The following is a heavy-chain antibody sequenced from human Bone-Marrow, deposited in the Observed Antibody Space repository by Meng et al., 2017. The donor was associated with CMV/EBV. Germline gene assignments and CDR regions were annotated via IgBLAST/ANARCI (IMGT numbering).Heavy chain of an antibody. J-gene: IGHJ4*02. D-gene: IGHD4-17*01. V-gene: IGHV3-73*01. CDR1: GFTVSSNY. CDR2: IRSKANSYAT. CDR3: TSLTTVTKGGDY. Sequence: GGSLRLSCAASGFTVSSNYMSWVRQAPGKGLEWVGRIRSKANSYATAYAASVKGRFTISRDDSKNTAYLQMNSLKTEDTAVYYCTSLTTVTKGGDYWGQGTLVPVSS.